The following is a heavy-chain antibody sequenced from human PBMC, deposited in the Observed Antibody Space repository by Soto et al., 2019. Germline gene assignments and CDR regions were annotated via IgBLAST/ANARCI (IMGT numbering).Heavy chain of an antibody. CDR1: GGSISSYY. CDR2: IYYSGST. J-gene: IGHJ4*02. V-gene: IGHV4-59*08. Sequence: QVQLQESGPGLVKPSETLSLTCTVSGGSISSYYWSWIRQPPGKGLEWIGYIYYSGSTNYNPSLKSRVTISVDTSKNQFSLKLSAATAADTAVYYCARRSMILGGYYFDYWGRGTLVTVSS. CDR3: ARRSMILGGYYFDY. D-gene: IGHD3-16*01.